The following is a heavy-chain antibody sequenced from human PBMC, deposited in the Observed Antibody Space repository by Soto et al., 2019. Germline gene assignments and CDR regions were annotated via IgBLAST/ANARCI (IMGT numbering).Heavy chain of an antibody. CDR3: ARHKTGDGSNFDL. J-gene: IGHJ2*01. V-gene: IGHV4-59*01. CDR1: GGSISSYY. CDR2: IYYSGST. D-gene: IGHD7-27*01. Sequence: SETLSLTCTVSGGSISSYYWSWIRQPPGKGLEWIGYIYYSGSTNYNPSLKSRVTISVDTSKNQFSLKLSSVTAADTAVYYCARHKTGDGSNFDLWGRGTLVTVSS.